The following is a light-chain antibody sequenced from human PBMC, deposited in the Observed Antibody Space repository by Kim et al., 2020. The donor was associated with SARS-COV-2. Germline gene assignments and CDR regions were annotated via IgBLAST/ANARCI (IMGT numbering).Light chain of an antibody. J-gene: IGKJ1*01. Sequence: AFIGDIVTITCRASQSIDNYLNWYQQKPGKAPELLIFGASSLQSWVPSRFSGSGSGTDFILTITGLQPEDFATYYCQESHSSLWTFGQGTKVDIK. CDR1: QSIDNY. V-gene: IGKV1-39*01. CDR3: QESHSSLWT. CDR2: GAS.